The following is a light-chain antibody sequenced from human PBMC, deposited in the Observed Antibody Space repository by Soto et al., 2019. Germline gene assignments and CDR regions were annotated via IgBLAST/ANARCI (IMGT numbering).Light chain of an antibody. J-gene: IGLJ2*01. V-gene: IGLV2-14*01. CDR2: DVT. CDR1: SSDVGGYNY. Sequence: QAVVTQPASVSGSPGQSITISCTGTSSDVGGYNYVSWYQQHPGKAPKLMIYDVTNRPSGVSYRFSGSKSGNTASLTISGLQAEDEADYYCSSYTSSSAPRVFGGGTKLTVL. CDR3: SSYTSSSAPRV.